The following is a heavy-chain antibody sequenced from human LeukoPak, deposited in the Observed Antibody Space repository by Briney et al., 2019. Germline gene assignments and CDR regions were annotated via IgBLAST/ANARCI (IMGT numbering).Heavy chain of an antibody. CDR2: IKQDGSEK. CDR3: ARDLRLRYFDWIA. CDR1: GCTFSRYC. D-gene: IGHD3-9*01. J-gene: IGHJ4*02. V-gene: IGHV3-7*01. Sequence: GGALRLSCAASGCTFSRYCMSWVRQAPGRGLEWVANIKQDGSEKYYVDSVEGRFTIPRDNVKNSLYLQLNSLRAEDTDVYYCARDLRLRYFDWIAWGQGTLVTVSS.